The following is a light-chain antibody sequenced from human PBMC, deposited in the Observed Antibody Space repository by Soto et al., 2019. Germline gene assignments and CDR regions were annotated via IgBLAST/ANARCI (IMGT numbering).Light chain of an antibody. V-gene: IGLV2-8*01. CDR2: EVS. J-gene: IGLJ1*01. Sequence: QSALTQPPSASGSPGQSVTISCTGTSSDVGTYNYVSWHQQYPGKAPKLLIYEVSKRPSGVPDRFSGSKSGNTASLTVSGLQAGDEADYYCISYARSDTYVFGTGTKVTVL. CDR3: ISYARSDTYV. CDR1: SSDVGTYNY.